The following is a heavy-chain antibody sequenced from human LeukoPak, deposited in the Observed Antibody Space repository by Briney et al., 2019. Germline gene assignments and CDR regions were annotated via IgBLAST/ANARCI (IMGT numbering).Heavy chain of an antibody. CDR1: GYTFTSYD. CDR3: AIMITFGGVIAPYDY. D-gene: IGHD3-16*02. CDR2: MNPNSGNT. Sequence: GASVKVSCKASGYTFTSYDINWERQATGQGLEWMGWMNPNSGNTGYAQKFQGRVTMTRNTSISTAYMELSSLRSEDTAVYYCAIMITFGGVIAPYDYWGQGTLVTVSS. J-gene: IGHJ4*02. V-gene: IGHV1-8*01.